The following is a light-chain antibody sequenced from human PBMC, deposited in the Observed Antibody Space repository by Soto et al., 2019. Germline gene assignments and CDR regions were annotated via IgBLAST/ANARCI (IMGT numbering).Light chain of an antibody. V-gene: IGKV1-39*01. CDR3: QQSYSSWVT. CDR1: QGINTY. CDR2: GAS. Sequence: DIQMTQSPSSLSASVGDRVVITCRASQGINTYLQWYQQKPGKAPTLLIHGASSLQSGVPPRFRGTASGTEFTLTISSLQPEDFATYFCQQSYSSWVTFGQGTRLDI. J-gene: IGKJ5*01.